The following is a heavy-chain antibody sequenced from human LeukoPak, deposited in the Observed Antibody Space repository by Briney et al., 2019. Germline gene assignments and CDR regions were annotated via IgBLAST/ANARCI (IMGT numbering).Heavy chain of an antibody. CDR2: MNQDGSEK. CDR1: GFTFSIYW. Sequence: GGSLRLSCAASGFTFSIYWMSWVRQAPGKGLEWVANMNQDGSEKYYVDSVKGRFTISRDNAKNSLYLQVNSLRAEDTAVYYCARGPKFIASTGPHYFDYWGQGTLVTVSS. V-gene: IGHV3-7*02. CDR3: ARGPKFIASTGPHYFDY. D-gene: IGHD1-1*01. J-gene: IGHJ4*02.